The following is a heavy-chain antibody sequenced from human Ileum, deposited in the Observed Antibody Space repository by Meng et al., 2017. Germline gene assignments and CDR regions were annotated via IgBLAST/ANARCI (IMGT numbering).Heavy chain of an antibody. V-gene: IGHV4-39*07. CDR2: IYYSGST. Sequence: SETLSLTCSVSGGSISTGSYYWGWIRQPPGKGLEWIGSIYYSGSTYYNPSLKSRVTISVDKSKNQFSLKLSSVTAADTAVYYCARVALGTPAVMVRGVIIPNFDYWGQGTLVTVSS. CDR1: GGSISTGSYY. D-gene: IGHD3-10*01. J-gene: IGHJ4*02. CDR3: ARVALGTPAVMVRGVIIPNFDY.